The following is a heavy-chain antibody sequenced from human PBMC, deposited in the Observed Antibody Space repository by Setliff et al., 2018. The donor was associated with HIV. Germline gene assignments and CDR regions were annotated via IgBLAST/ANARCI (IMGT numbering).Heavy chain of an antibody. CDR2: IYYSGST. D-gene: IGHD2-2*01. Sequence: SETLSLTCTVSAGSIRSSTYYWAWIRQPPGKGLEWIGTIYYSGSTYYNPSLKSRATISVGMSKNQFSLRLSSVTAADTAVYYCARGLSSQTYWGTRPLGLDYWGQGSLVTVSS. CDR3: ARGLSSQTYWGTRPLGLDY. CDR1: AGSIRSSTYY. V-gene: IGHV4-39*01. J-gene: IGHJ4*01.